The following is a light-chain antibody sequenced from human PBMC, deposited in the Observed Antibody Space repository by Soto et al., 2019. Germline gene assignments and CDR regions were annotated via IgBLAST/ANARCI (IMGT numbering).Light chain of an antibody. CDR3: SSYAGGTNWV. CDR2: EVT. J-gene: IGLJ3*02. Sequence: QSALTQPPSASGSPGQSVTISCTGTSSDAGGYNYVSWYQQHPGKAPKLMIYEVTKRPSGVPDRFSGSKSGDTASLTVSGLQAEDEADYYCSSYAGGTNWVFGGGTKLTVL. CDR1: SSDAGGYNY. V-gene: IGLV2-8*01.